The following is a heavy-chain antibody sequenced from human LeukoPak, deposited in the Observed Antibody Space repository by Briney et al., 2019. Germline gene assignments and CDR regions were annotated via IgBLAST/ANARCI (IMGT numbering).Heavy chain of an antibody. CDR1: GGSISSYY. D-gene: IGHD1-26*01. V-gene: IGHV4-59*01. J-gene: IGHJ4*02. Sequence: SETLSLTCTVSGGSISSYYWSWIRQPPGKGPEWIGYIYYSGSTNYNPSLKSRVTISVDTSKNQFSLKLSSVTAADTAVYYCARVSRSGQYYFDYWGQGTLVTVSS. CDR2: IYYSGST. CDR3: ARVSRSGQYYFDY.